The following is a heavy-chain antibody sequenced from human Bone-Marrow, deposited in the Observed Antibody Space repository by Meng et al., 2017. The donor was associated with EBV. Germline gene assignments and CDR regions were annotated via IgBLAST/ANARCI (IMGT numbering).Heavy chain of an antibody. D-gene: IGHD7-27*01. CDR1: GGTFSSYA. CDR3: ARDPTPGVWYFDL. CDR2: IIPIFGTA. V-gene: IGHV1-69*01. J-gene: IGHJ2*01. Sequence: QVELVQSGAEVKKPGSSVKVSCKASGGTFSSYAISWVRQAPEQGLEWMGGIIPIFGTANYAQKFQGRVTITADESTSTAYMELSSLRSEDTAVYYCARDPTPGVWYFDLWGRGTLVTVSS.